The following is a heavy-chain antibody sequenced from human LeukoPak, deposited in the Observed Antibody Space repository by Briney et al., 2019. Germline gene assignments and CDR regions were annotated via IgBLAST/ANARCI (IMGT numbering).Heavy chain of an antibody. Sequence: GGSLRLSCAASGFTFSSYAMSWVRQAPGKGLEWVSGISGSGNTYYADSVKGRFTISRDNSKNTLYLQMNSLRAEDTAVYYCARLDEDFWSGYPSNFDYWGQGTLVTVSS. CDR3: ARLDEDFWSGYPSNFDY. CDR2: ISGSGNT. CDR1: GFTFSSYA. D-gene: IGHD3-3*01. J-gene: IGHJ4*02. V-gene: IGHV3-23*01.